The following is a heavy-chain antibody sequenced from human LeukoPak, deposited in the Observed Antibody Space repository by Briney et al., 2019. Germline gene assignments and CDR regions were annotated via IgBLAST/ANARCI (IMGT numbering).Heavy chain of an antibody. V-gene: IGHV3-23*01. Sequence: GGSLRLSCAASGFTFSSYAMSWVRQAPGKGLEWVSAISGSGGSTYYADSVKGRSTISRDNSKDMVYLQMNSLKVGDTATYYCGKEGGAWGQGTKVTVSS. J-gene: IGHJ5*02. D-gene: IGHD3-16*01. CDR1: GFTFSSYA. CDR3: GKEGGA. CDR2: ISGSGGST.